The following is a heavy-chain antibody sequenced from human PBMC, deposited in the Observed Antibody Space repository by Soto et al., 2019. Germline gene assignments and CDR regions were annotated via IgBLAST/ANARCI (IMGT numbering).Heavy chain of an antibody. CDR1: GVTFSYYA. Sequence: DVPLLESGGDLVQPGGSLRLSCAASGVTFSYYAMSWVRQAPGKGLEWVSSVSAGGDMTYYSDSVKGRFSISRDNSNNALFLQMNSLRAEDTALYYCARGDRGGSGSPASYYYSGLDVWGQGTTVTVSS. V-gene: IGHV3-23*01. CDR3: ARGDRGGSGSPASYYYSGLDV. D-gene: IGHD3-10*01. J-gene: IGHJ6*02. CDR2: VSAGGDMT.